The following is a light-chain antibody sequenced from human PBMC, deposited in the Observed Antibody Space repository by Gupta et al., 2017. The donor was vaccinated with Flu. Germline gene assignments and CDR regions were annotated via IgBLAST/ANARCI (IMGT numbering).Light chain of an antibody. Sequence: EIVLTQSPATLSLSPGERATLSCRTSQSVSSYLAWYQQKPGQAPRLLIYDASNRATAITARFSGSGCGTDXSLTISXRVQEDFAAYYCQQHSNCPQLTFGXGTKVDIK. V-gene: IGKV3-11*01. CDR2: DAS. J-gene: IGKJ3*01. CDR1: QSVSSY. CDR3: QQHSNCPQLT.